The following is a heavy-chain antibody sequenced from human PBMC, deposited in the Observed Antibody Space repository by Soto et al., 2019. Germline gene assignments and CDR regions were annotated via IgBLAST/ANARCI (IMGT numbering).Heavy chain of an antibody. CDR2: IYYSGST. V-gene: IGHV4-30-4*01. D-gene: IGHD6-25*01. Sequence: SETLSLTCTVSGGSISSGDYYWSWIRQPPGKGLEWIGYIYYSGSTYYNPSLKSRVTISVDTSKNQFSLKLSSVTAADTAVYYCGRVSGWNYYYGMDVWGQGTTVTVSS. J-gene: IGHJ6*02. CDR1: GGSISSGDYY. CDR3: GRVSGWNYYYGMDV.